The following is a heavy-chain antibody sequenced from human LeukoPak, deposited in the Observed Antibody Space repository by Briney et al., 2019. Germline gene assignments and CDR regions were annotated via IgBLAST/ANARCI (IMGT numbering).Heavy chain of an antibody. CDR3: ARTVEIATFQ. D-gene: IGHD5-24*01. V-gene: IGHV3-23*01. Sequence: GGSLRLSCAASGFTFSSYAMTWVRQAPGKGLEWVSAITGGGDTTYYADSVKGRFTISRDNSKNTLYLQMNNLRAEDTAIYYCARTVEIATFQWGQGTLVTVSS. J-gene: IGHJ4*02. CDR2: ITGGGDTT. CDR1: GFTFSSYA.